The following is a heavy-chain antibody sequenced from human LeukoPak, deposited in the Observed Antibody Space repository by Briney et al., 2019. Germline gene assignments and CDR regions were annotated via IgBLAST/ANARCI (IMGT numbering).Heavy chain of an antibody. CDR1: GYTFTSYG. CDR3: ARDRYCSSTSCYRRYYYGMDV. Sequence: ASVNVSCKASGYTFTSYGISWVRQAPGQGLEWMGWISAYNGNTNYAQKLQGRVTMTTDTSTSTAYMELRSLRSDDTAVYYCARDRYCSSTSCYRRYYYGMDVWGQGTTVTVSS. D-gene: IGHD2-2*01. V-gene: IGHV1-18*01. J-gene: IGHJ6*02. CDR2: ISAYNGNT.